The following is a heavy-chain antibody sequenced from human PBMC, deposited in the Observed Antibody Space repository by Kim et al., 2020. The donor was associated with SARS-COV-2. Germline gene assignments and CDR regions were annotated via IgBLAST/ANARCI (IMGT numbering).Heavy chain of an antibody. V-gene: IGHV4-34*01. CDR3: ARGGGAHYYDSSGYLDY. D-gene: IGHD3-22*01. Sequence: LKSRVTISVDTSKNQFSLKLSSVTAADTAVYYCARGGGAHYYDSSGYLDYWGQGTLVTVSS. J-gene: IGHJ4*02.